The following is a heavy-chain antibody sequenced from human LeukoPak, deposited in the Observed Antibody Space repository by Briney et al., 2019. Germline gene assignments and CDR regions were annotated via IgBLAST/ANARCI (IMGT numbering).Heavy chain of an antibody. CDR1: GFTFSSYA. V-gene: IGHV3-7*01. Sequence: GGSLRLSCAASGFTFSSYAMSWVRQAPGKGLEWVANIKQDGSEKYYVDSVKGRFTISRDNAKNSLYLQMNSLRAEDTAVYYCARAHIAAAGTHFDYWGQGTRVTVSS. J-gene: IGHJ4*02. CDR2: IKQDGSEK. D-gene: IGHD6-13*01. CDR3: ARAHIAAAGTHFDY.